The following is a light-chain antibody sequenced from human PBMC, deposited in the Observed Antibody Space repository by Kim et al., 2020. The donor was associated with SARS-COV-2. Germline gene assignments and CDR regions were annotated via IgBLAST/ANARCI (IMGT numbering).Light chain of an antibody. CDR2: DIS. CDR3: QQYGTSPWT. Sequence: PGEEATLSCGASQSVSSSFLAWYQQKPGLAPRLVVYDISSRATGIPDRFSGSGSGTDFTLTISSLEPDDFAVYYCQQYGTSPWTFGQGTKVDIK. J-gene: IGKJ1*01. CDR1: QSVSSSF. V-gene: IGKV3D-20*01.